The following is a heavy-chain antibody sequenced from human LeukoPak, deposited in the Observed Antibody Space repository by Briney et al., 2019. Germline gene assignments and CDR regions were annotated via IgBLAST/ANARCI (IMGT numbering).Heavy chain of an antibody. CDR1: GFTFSSYG. CDR2: IRYDGSNK. V-gene: IGHV3-30*02. CDR3: AKDFYRLTGY. Sequence: SGGSLRLSCAASGFTFSSYGMHWVRQAPGKGLEWVAFIRYDGSNKYYADSVKGRFTISRDNSKNTLYLQMNSLRAEDTAVYYCAKDFYRLTGYWGQGTLVTVSS. D-gene: IGHD2/OR15-2a*01. J-gene: IGHJ4*02.